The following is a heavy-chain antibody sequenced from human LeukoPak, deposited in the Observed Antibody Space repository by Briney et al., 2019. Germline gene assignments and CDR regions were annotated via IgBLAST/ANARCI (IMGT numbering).Heavy chain of an antibody. J-gene: IGHJ3*02. CDR3: ARPPNYYDSSGYYYAAFDI. CDR1: GGSFSGYY. V-gene: IGHV4-34*01. CDR2: INHSGST. D-gene: IGHD3-22*01. Sequence: SETLSLTCAVYGGSFSGYYWSWLRHPPGKGLEWIGEINHSGSTNYNPYLKSRVTISVDTSKNQFSLKLSSVTAADTAVYYCARPPNYYDSSGYYYAAFDIWGQGTMVTVSS.